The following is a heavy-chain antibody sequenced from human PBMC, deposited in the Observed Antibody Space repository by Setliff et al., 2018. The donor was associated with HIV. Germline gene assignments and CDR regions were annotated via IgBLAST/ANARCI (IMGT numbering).Heavy chain of an antibody. CDR3: ASTGYSSGWSFDY. CDR1: GDSINSDTYY. Sequence: SETLSLTCTVSGDSINSDTYYWSWIRQPAGKGLEWIGRIYSSGSIAYNPSFKSRVSISVDTSKNQFSLKLSSVTAADTAVYYCASTGYSSGWSFDYWGQGTLVTVS. D-gene: IGHD6-19*01. CDR2: IYSSGSI. J-gene: IGHJ4*02. V-gene: IGHV4-61*02.